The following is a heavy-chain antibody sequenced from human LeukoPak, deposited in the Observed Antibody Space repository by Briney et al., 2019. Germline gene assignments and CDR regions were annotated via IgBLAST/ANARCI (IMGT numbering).Heavy chain of an antibody. Sequence: GGSLRLSCAASGFTFGSFSMTWVRQAPGKGLEWVSSISSSGTYIYYADSVKGRFTISRDNAKNSLYLQMNSLRAEDTAVYYCARDPGRSGGSCYSDYWGQGTQVTVSS. CDR1: GFTFGSFS. CDR3: ARDPGRSGGSCYSDY. V-gene: IGHV3-21*01. D-gene: IGHD2-15*01. CDR2: ISSSGTYI. J-gene: IGHJ4*02.